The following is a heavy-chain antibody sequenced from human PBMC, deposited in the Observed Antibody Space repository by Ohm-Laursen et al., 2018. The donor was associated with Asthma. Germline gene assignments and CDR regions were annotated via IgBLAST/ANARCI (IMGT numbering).Heavy chain of an antibody. CDR1: GFTFGTYG. J-gene: IGHJ4*02. V-gene: IGHV3-30*03. D-gene: IGHD3-10*01. CDR3: AVSIYAYGEGAY. CDR2: ISYDGSKE. Sequence: SLRLSCAASGFTFGTYGMHWIRQAPGKGLEWVAVISYDGSKEYYADSVQGRFTISRDNSKSMLYLQMNSLRAGDTAFYYCAVSIYAYGEGAYWGQGTLVTVSS.